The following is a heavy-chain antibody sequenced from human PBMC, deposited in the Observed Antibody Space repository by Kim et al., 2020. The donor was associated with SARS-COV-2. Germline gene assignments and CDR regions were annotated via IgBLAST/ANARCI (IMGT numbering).Heavy chain of an antibody. CDR1: GFTFSNYA. D-gene: IGHD6-13*01. J-gene: IGHJ4*02. V-gene: IGHV3-30*04. CDR2: ISFDGSKK. Sequence: GGSLRLSCAASGFTFSNYAMNWVRQAPGKGLEWVAVISFDGSKKYYADSVKGRFTISRDNSKNTLYLQMDSLRIEDTAIYYCARGRSSSTWDPLDCWGQGTLVTVSS. CDR3: ARGRSSSTWDPLDC.